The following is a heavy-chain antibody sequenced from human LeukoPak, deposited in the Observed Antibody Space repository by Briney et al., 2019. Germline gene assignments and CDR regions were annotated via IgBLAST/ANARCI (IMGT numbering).Heavy chain of an antibody. CDR2: IWYDGSNK. V-gene: IGHV3-33*08. Sequence: GGSLRLSCAASGFTFSDYYMSWIRQAPGKGLEWVAVIWYDGSNKYYADSVKGRFTISRDNSKNTLYLQMNSLRAEDTAVYYCARDHVPAAIDAFDIWGQGTMVTVSS. CDR1: GFTFSDYY. J-gene: IGHJ3*02. D-gene: IGHD2-2*01. CDR3: ARDHVPAAIDAFDI.